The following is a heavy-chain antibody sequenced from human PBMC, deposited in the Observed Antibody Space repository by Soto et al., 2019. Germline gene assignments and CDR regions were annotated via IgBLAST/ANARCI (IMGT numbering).Heavy chain of an antibody. CDR3: AKARNGYTYGSFDY. J-gene: IGHJ4*02. V-gene: IGHV3-23*01. Sequence: EVQLLESGGGLVQPGGSLRLSCAASGFTFSTSVMTWVRQAPGKGLEWVSAISGGGGSSYYADSVKGRFTISRDNSKNTLYLQMNSLRAEDTAVYYCAKARNGYTYGSFDYWGQGTLVTVSS. CDR1: GFTFSTSV. D-gene: IGHD5-18*01. CDR2: ISGGGGSS.